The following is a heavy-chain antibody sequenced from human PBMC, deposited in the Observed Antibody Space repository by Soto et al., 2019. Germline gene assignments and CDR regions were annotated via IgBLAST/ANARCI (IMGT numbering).Heavy chain of an antibody. CDR2: ISGSGDST. D-gene: IGHD3-3*01. CDR1: GFTFSSYA. J-gene: IGHJ4*02. V-gene: IGHV3-23*01. Sequence: GGSLRLSCAASGFTFSSYAMSWVRQAPGKGLEWVSAISGSGDSTYYADSVKGRFTISRDNSKNTLYLQMNSLRAEDTAVYYCAKVPIYDFWSGYFPYFDYWGQGTLVTVSS. CDR3: AKVPIYDFWSGYFPYFDY.